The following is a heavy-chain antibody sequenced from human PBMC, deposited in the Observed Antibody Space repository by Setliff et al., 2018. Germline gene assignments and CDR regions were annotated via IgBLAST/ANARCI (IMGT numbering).Heavy chain of an antibody. CDR1: GYSFNSYY. CDR2: INPGGGSS. Sequence: GASVKVSCKASGYSFNSYYMHWVRQAPGQGLEWMGIINPGGGSSSSTEKFQGRVTMTRDTSASTVYMEMGNLTSDDTAVYYCARDRKSSPEHYYFDYWGQGTLVTVSS. CDR3: ARDRKSSPEHYYFDY. V-gene: IGHV1-46*02. J-gene: IGHJ4*02.